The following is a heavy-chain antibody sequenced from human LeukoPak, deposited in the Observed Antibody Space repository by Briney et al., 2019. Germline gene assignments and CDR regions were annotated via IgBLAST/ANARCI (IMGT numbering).Heavy chain of an antibody. V-gene: IGHV3-30-3*01. D-gene: IGHD3-22*01. J-gene: IGHJ4*02. CDR3: ARRTPTTMIEGLDY. Sequence: PGGSLRLSCAASGFTFSTYAMHWVRQAPGKGLEWVAVISYDGSNRFYADSVKGRFTISRDNSKNTLYLQMNSLRAEDTAVYYCARRTPTTMIEGLDYWGQGTLVTVSS. CDR1: GFTFSTYA. CDR2: ISYDGSNR.